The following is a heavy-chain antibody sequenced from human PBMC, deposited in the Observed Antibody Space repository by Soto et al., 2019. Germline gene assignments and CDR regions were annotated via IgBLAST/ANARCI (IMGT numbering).Heavy chain of an antibody. V-gene: IGHV3-30-3*01. CDR2: ISYDGSNK. CDR1: GFTFSSYA. D-gene: IGHD1-7*01. CDR3: ARENYGAHHFDY. J-gene: IGHJ4*02. Sequence: QVPLVESGGGVVQPGTSLRLSCAASGFTFSSYAMHWVRQAPGKGLEWVAVISYDGSNKFYAASVKGRFTISRDNSKKTLYLQMNSLRAEDTAVYSCARENYGAHHFDYWGQGTLVTVSS.